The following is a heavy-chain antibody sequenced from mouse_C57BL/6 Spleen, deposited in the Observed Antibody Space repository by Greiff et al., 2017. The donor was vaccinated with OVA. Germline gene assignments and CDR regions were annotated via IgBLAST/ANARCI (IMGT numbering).Heavy chain of an antibody. CDR2: ISGGGGNT. J-gene: IGHJ4*01. D-gene: IGHD2-5*01. V-gene: IGHV5-9*01. Sequence: EVKVVESGGGLVKPGGSLKLSCAASGFTFSSYTMSWVRQTPEKRLEWVATISGGGGNTYYPDSVKGRFTISRDNAKNTLYLQMSSLRSEDTALYYCARKAYYSNYGAMDYWGQGTSVTVSS. CDR1: GFTFSSYT. CDR3: ARKAYYSNYGAMDY.